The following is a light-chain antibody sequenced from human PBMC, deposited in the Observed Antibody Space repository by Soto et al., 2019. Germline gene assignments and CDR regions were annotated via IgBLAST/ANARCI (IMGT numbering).Light chain of an antibody. V-gene: IGKV3-20*01. CDR2: GAS. CDR3: QQYADSPLT. CDR1: QSVTSNY. J-gene: IGKJ4*01. Sequence: EIVLTQSPGTQSLSPGERATLSCRASQSVTSNYLAWYQQKPGQAPRLLIYGASTRVAGIPDRFSGSGSGTDFTLTVSRLEPEDFAVYYCQQYADSPLTVGGGTKVDIK.